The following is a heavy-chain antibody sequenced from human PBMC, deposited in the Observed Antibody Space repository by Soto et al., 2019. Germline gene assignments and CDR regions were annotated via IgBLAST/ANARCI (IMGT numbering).Heavy chain of an antibody. Sequence: QVQLVQSGAEVKKPGSSVKVSCKTSGGTFRNHIITWVRQAPGQGLEWRGRVIPLLDITNYAQKFQGRVTITADKSTSTTYLEMNSLRSEDTAVYYCARDSPIGSTFSGYDAIDYWGQGTLVTVSS. CDR3: ARDSPIGSTFSGYDAIDY. CDR2: VIPLLDIT. J-gene: IGHJ4*02. V-gene: IGHV1-69*08. D-gene: IGHD5-12*01. CDR1: GGTFRNHI.